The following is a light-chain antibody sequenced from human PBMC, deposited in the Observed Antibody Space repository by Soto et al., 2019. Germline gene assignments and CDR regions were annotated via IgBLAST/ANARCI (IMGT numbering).Light chain of an antibody. CDR1: STDVGDYDY. Sequence: QSALTQPASVSGSPGQSITISCTGTSTDVGDYDYVSWYQHHPGKVPKVIIYNVSNRPSGISSRFSGSKTGSTASLTISGLQAEDEASYYCVSYARSSVLAVFGGGTKVTVL. CDR3: VSYARSSVLAV. J-gene: IGLJ2*01. V-gene: IGLV2-14*03. CDR2: NVS.